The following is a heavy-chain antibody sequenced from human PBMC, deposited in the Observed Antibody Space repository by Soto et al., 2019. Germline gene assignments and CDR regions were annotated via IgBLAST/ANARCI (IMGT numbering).Heavy chain of an antibody. J-gene: IGHJ6*02. CDR1: GSTFSSYA. Sequence: PGGSLRLSCAASGSTFSSYAMHWVRQAQGKGLEWVAVISYDGSNKYYADSVKGRFTISRDNAKNSLYLQMNSLRAEDTAVYYCARDAITMIVAYNSYGMDVWGQGTTVTVSS. D-gene: IGHD3-22*01. CDR2: ISYDGSNK. CDR3: ARDAITMIVAYNSYGMDV. V-gene: IGHV3-30-3*01.